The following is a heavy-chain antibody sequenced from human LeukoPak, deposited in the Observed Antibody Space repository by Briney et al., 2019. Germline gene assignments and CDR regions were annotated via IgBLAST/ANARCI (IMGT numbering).Heavy chain of an antibody. D-gene: IGHD3-16*01. J-gene: IGHJ1*01. V-gene: IGHV4-59*12. CDR1: GGSISSYY. Sequence: SETLSLTCTVSGGSISSYYGSWIRQPPGKELEWIGYIFYRTGSTNYKQSLKSRVTISLDTSNNQLSLKLSSGTAADTAVYYCARGTVGAFQHWGQGTLVTVSS. CDR3: ARGTVGAFQH. CDR2: IFYRTGST.